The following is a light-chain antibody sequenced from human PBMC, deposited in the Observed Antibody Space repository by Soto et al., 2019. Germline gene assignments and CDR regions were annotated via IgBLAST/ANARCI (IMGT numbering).Light chain of an antibody. CDR1: SSNIGAGYD. Sequence: QSVLTQPPSVSGAPGQRVTISCTGSSSNIGAGYDVHWYQQLPGTAPKLLIYGNSNRPSGVPDRFSGSKSGTSASLAITGLQAEDEADYYCQSYDSSLSGQGLVFGGGTKVTVL. V-gene: IGLV1-40*01. CDR3: QSYDSSLSGQGLV. CDR2: GNS. J-gene: IGLJ2*01.